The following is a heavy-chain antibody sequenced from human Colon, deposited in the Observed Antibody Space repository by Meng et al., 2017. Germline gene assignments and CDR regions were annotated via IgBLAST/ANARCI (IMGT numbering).Heavy chain of an antibody. CDR1: GFTFDDYA. CDR3: VKDMGGNRKVAAAVVFRYYFDY. D-gene: IGHD6-13*01. Sequence: SLKISCAASGFTFDDYAMHWVRQAPGKGLEWVSGISWNSDNIVYADSVKGRFTISRDNAKNSLYLQMNSLRAEDTAFYYCVKDMGGNRKVAAAVVFRYYFDYWGQGTLVTVSS. V-gene: IGHV3-9*01. CDR2: ISWNSDNI. J-gene: IGHJ4*02.